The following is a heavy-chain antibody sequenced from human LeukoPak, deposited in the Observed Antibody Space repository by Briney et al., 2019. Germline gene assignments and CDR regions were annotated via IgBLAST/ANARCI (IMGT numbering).Heavy chain of an antibody. Sequence: QSGGSLRLSCAASGFTFSSYGMHWVRQAPGKGLEWVAVIWYDGSNKYYAGSVKGRFTISRDNSKNTLYLQMNSLRAEDTAVYYCARERAGRGYYFDYWGQGTLVTVSS. J-gene: IGHJ4*02. CDR2: IWYDGSNK. CDR3: ARERAGRGYYFDY. D-gene: IGHD3-10*01. CDR1: GFTFSSYG. V-gene: IGHV3-33*01.